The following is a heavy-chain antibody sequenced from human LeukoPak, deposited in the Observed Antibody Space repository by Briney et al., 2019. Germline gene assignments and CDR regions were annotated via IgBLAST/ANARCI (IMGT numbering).Heavy chain of an antibody. CDR3: ARDRRVGGSDRGSWFDP. CDR2: ISAYNGNT. J-gene: IGHJ5*02. CDR1: GYTFTSYG. Sequence: ASVKVSCKASGYTFTSYGISWVRQAPGQGLEWMGWISAYNGNTNYAQKLQGRVTMTTDASTSTAYMELRSLRSDDTAVYYCARDRRVGGSDRGSWFDPWGQGTLVTVSS. V-gene: IGHV1-18*01. D-gene: IGHD1-26*01.